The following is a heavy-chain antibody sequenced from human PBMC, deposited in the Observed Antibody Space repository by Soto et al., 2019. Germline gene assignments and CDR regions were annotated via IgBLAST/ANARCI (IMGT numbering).Heavy chain of an antibody. CDR2: ISSDGRTK. J-gene: IGHJ4*02. V-gene: IGHV3-30*09. Sequence: QVKLVESGGGVVQPGRSLRLSCAASGFTFSSFAIHWVRQAPGKGLEWVALISSDGRTKYNEESVKGRFAISRDNSRNTLYLQMNSLRPEDTAVYYCARRSREGEKTGPGQDYVDYWGQGTLVTVSS. D-gene: IGHD2-2*01. CDR3: ARRSREGEKTGPGQDYVDY. CDR1: GFTFSSFA.